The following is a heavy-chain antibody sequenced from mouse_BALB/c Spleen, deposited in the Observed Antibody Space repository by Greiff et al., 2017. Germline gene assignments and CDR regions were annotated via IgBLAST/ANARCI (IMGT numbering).Heavy chain of an antibody. CDR1: GYSITSDYA. CDR3: ARSSLLRYYFDY. V-gene: IGHV3-2*02. D-gene: IGHD1-2*01. CDR2: ISYSGST. J-gene: IGHJ2*01. Sequence: EVKLVESGPGLVKPSQSLSLTCTVTGYSITSDYAWNWIRQFPGNKLEWMGYISYSGSTSYNPSLKSRISITRDTSKNQFFLQLNSVTTEDTATYYCARSSLLRYYFDYWGQVTTLTVSS.